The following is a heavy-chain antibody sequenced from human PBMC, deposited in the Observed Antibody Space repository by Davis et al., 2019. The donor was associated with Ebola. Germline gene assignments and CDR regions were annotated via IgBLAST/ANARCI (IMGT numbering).Heavy chain of an antibody. Sequence: PSETLSLTCAISGDSVSSGGWNWIRQSPSRGLEWLGRTYYKSKWYNDYAVSVKSRITINPDTSKNQFSLQLNSVTPEDTALYYCARGWLRAGMDVWGEGTTVTVPS. CDR3: ARGWLRAGMDV. CDR2: TYYKSKWYN. V-gene: IGHV6-1*01. D-gene: IGHD5-18*01. CDR1: GDSVSSGG. J-gene: IGHJ6*04.